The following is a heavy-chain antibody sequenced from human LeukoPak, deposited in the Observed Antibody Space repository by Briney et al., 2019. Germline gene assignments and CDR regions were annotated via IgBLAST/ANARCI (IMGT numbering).Heavy chain of an antibody. D-gene: IGHD1-26*01. CDR2: IYSSGNT. V-gene: IGHV4-39*01. CDR3: ARRGGSYRGVNR. Sequence: SETLSLTCAVSGASITSSNYYWGWVRQSPGKGLEWIGNIYSSGNTYYNASLKSRVTMYIDTPKNQFSLKLSSVTAADTAVYYCARRGGSYRGVNRWGQGTLVTVSS. CDR1: GASITSSNYY. J-gene: IGHJ4*02.